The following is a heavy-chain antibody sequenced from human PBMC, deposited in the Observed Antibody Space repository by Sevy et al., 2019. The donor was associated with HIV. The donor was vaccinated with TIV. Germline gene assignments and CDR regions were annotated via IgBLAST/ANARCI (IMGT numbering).Heavy chain of an antibody. J-gene: IGHJ4*02. CDR3: ARAYGSGSYYTLDFDY. Sequence: SETLSLTCAVSGYSISSGYYWGWIRQPPGKGLESIGSIYHSGSTYYNPSLKSRVTISVDTSKNQFSLKLSSVTAADTAVYYCARAYGSGSYYTLDFDYWGQGTLVTVSS. CDR1: GYSISSGYY. CDR2: IYHSGST. V-gene: IGHV4-38-2*01. D-gene: IGHD3-10*01.